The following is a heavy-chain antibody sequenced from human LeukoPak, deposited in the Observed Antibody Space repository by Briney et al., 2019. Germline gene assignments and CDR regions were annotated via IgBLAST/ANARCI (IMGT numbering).Heavy chain of an antibody. J-gene: IGHJ4*02. V-gene: IGHV3-23*01. CDR3: AITRGIGLSFDY. CDR1: GFTFSSYA. D-gene: IGHD6-13*01. CDR2: ISGSGGST. Sequence: QSGGSLRLSCAASGFTFSSYAMSWVRRAPGKGLEWVSSISGSGGSTYYADSVKGRFTISRDNSKNTLYLQMNSLRTEDTAVYYCAITRGIGLSFDYWGQGTLVTVSS.